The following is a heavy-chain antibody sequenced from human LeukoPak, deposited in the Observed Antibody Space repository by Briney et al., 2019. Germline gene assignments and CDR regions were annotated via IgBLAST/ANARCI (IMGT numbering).Heavy chain of an antibody. D-gene: IGHD1-26*01. CDR2: ITGSGGST. CDR3: ARSPTFGGSYYHFDY. CDR1: GFTFSNYG. V-gene: IGHV3-23*01. J-gene: IGHJ4*02. Sequence: GGSLRLSCAASGFTFSNYGMAWVRQAPGKGLEWVSSITGSGGSTYYADSVKGRFTISRDNSKNTLYLQMNSLRAEDTAVYYCARSPTFGGSYYHFDYWGQGTLVTVSS.